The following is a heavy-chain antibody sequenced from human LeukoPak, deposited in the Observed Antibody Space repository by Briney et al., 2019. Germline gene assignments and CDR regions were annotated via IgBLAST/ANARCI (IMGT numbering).Heavy chain of an antibody. CDR3: ARGPRSDAFDI. V-gene: IGHV4-59*01. J-gene: IGHJ3*02. CDR1: GGSISSYY. CDR2: IYVRGST. D-gene: IGHD1-14*01. Sequence: PSETLSLTCTVSGGSISSYYWSWIRQPAGKGLEWIGYIYVRGSTNYNPSLKSRVTISVDTSKNEFSLKLSSVTAADTAVYYCARGPRSDAFDIWGQGTVVTVSS.